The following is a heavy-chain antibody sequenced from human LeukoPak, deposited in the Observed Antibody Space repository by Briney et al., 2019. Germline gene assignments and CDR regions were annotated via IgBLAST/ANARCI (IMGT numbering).Heavy chain of an antibody. V-gene: IGHV3-33*01. CDR3: ARDSYQDYYGRFDP. J-gene: IGHJ5*02. CDR1: GFSFSNHG. D-gene: IGHD3-10*01. CDR2: IWDDGNNK. Sequence: GGSLRLSCAASGFSFSNHGMHWVRQAPGKSLEWVAVIWDDGNNKRYANSVNGRFTISRDNSENTLYLQMNGLTAEDTAMYYCARDSYQDYYGRFDPWGQGTLVIVSS.